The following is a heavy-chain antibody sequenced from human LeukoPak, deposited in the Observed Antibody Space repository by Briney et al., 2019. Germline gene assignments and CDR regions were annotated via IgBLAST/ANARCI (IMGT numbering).Heavy chain of an antibody. V-gene: IGHV1-69*01. CDR2: XIPXXGTA. J-gene: IGHJ5*02. D-gene: IGHD2-2*01. Sequence: TFTXXXIXXXGQAPGXGRXXXGGXIPXXGTANYAKKFQGRVTITADESTRKAYMELSRLRSEDTAVYYCAREEGAIVVVPAAPSWFDPWGQGTLVTVSS. CDR3: AREEGAIVVVPAAPSWFDP. CDR1: TFTXXX.